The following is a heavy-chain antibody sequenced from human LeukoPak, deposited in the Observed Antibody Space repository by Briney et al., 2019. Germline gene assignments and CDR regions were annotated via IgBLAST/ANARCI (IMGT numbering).Heavy chain of an antibody. V-gene: IGHV5-51*01. CDR1: GYSFTNYW. Sequence: NHGESLKISCKGSGYSFTNYWIAWVRQMPGKGLEWMGIIHPGDSNTRYSPSFQGQVTISVDKSITTAYLQWSSLKASDTAVYYCARAAGIAFSPHNWFDPWGQGTLVTVSS. CDR2: IHPGDSNT. CDR3: ARAAGIAFSPHNWFDP. D-gene: IGHD6-13*01. J-gene: IGHJ5*02.